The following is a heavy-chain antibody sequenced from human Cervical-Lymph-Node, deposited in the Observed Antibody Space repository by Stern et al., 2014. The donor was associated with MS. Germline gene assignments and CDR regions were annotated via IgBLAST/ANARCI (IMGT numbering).Heavy chain of an antibody. Sequence: MQLVESGPGLVKPSQTLSLICAVSGGSMASSTGGYFWSWIRQPPGKGLERIGFIYYSGCTYYNPSLKRRTTISVDTSQNLVSMRLTSMTAADTAVYYCARVAYCGGDCSAFDSWGQGTLVTVSS. CDR1: GGSMASSTGGYF. J-gene: IGHJ4*02. CDR2: IYYSGCT. V-gene: IGHV4-31*11. CDR3: ARVAYCGGDCSAFDS. D-gene: IGHD2-21*02.